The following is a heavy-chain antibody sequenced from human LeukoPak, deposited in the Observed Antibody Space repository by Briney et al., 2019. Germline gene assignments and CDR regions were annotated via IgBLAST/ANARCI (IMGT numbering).Heavy chain of an antibody. CDR2: IYPRDSDT. J-gene: IGHJ4*02. CDR1: GYTFTHQW. CDR3: ARHSDVIGAI. Sequence: GESLKISCKASGYTFTHQWIGWVRQKSESGLEWMGIIYPRDSDTRYSPSFQGHVTISADTSINTAYLEWSRLEASDTGIYYCARHSDVIGAIWGQGTLVTVSS. V-gene: IGHV5-51*01. D-gene: IGHD3-10*01.